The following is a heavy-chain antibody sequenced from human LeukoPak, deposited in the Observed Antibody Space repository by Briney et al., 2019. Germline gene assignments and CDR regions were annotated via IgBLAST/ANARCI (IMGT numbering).Heavy chain of an antibody. CDR3: ARATTVTTWLDV. Sequence: PGGSLRLSCAASGFTFSSYGMSWVRQAPGKGLEWVSAISGSGGSTSYADSVKGRFTISRDNAKNTLYLQMNSLRAEDTAVYYCARATTVTTWLDVWGKGTTVTISS. CDR1: GFTFSSYG. CDR2: ISGSGGST. J-gene: IGHJ6*04. V-gene: IGHV3-23*01. D-gene: IGHD4-17*01.